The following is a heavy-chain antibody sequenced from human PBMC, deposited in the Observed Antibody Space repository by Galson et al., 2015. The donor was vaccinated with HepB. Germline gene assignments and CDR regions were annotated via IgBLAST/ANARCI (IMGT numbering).Heavy chain of an antibody. D-gene: IGHD3-10*01. Sequence: SLRLSCAASGFTFSTSGAHWLRQAPGRGLEWVAVISFDGNYIEYSDSVKGRFTISRDNLKNTLYLQMTSLRVEDTAVYYCAKVQATTVRGLIDFWGQGTLVTVSS. J-gene: IGHJ4*02. CDR2: ISFDGNYI. CDR1: GFTFSTSG. CDR3: AKVQATTVRGLIDF. V-gene: IGHV3-30*18.